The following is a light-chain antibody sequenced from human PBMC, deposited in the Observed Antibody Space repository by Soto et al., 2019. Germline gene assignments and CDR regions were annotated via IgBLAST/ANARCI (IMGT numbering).Light chain of an antibody. CDR3: QQRRNWPPT. CDR2: DAS. J-gene: IGKJ3*01. Sequence: EIVLTQSPATLSLSPGERATLSCRASQSVSSYLAWYQQKPGQAPRLLIYDASNRATGIPVRFSGSGSGTDFTLTISSLEPEDFAVYYCQQRRNWPPTFGPGTKVDIK. CDR1: QSVSSY. V-gene: IGKV3-11*01.